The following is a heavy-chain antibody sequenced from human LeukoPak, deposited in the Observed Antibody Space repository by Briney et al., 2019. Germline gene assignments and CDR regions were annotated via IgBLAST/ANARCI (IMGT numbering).Heavy chain of an antibody. J-gene: IGHJ3*02. CDR3: AKGGSITMIVVADAFDI. V-gene: IGHV3-30*18. CDR2: ISYDGSNK. Sequence: GGSLRLSCAASGFTFSSYGMHWVRQAPGKGLEWVAVISYDGSNKYYADSVKGRFTISRDNSKNTLYLQMNSLRAEDTAVYYCAKGGSITMIVVADAFDIWGQGTMVTVSS. CDR1: GFTFSSYG. D-gene: IGHD3-22*01.